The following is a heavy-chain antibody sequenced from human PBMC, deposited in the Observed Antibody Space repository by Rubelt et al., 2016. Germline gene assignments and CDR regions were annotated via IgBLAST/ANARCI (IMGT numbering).Heavy chain of an antibody. J-gene: IGHJ4*02. Sequence: GLEWMGGFDPEYGETIYAQKFQGRVTMTEDTSTDTAYMELSSLRSEDTAVYYCATGIIRLKPFDYWGQGTLVTVSS. CDR3: ATGIIRLKPFDY. CDR2: FDPEYGET. D-gene: IGHD2-15*01. V-gene: IGHV1-24*01.